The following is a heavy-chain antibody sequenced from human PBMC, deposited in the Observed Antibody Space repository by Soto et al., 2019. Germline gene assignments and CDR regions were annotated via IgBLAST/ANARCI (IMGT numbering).Heavy chain of an antibody. V-gene: IGHV4-39*01. D-gene: IGHD2-2*01. CDR1: GGSISSSSYY. CDR2: IYYSGST. J-gene: IGHJ6*03. CDR3: ARHDCSSTSCYYYYYMDV. Sequence: PSETLSLTCTVSGGSISSSSYYWGWIRQPPGKGLEWIGSIYYSGSTYYNPSLKSRVTISVDTSKNQFSLKLSSVTAADTAVYYGARHDCSSTSCYYYYYMDVWGKGTTVTVSS.